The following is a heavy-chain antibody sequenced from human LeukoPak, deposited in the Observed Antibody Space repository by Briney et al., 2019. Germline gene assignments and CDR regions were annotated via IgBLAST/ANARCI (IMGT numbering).Heavy chain of an antibody. V-gene: IGHV4-39*01. Sequence: PSETLSLTCTVSGGSISSSSYYWGWIRQPPGKGLEWIGSIYYSGSTYYNPSLKSRVTISVDTSKNQFSLKLSSVTAADAAVYYCARQRGKDYVWGSYLRWFDPWGQGTLVTVSS. D-gene: IGHD3-16*02. J-gene: IGHJ5*02. CDR1: GGSISSSSYY. CDR2: IYYSGST. CDR3: ARQRGKDYVWGSYLRWFDP.